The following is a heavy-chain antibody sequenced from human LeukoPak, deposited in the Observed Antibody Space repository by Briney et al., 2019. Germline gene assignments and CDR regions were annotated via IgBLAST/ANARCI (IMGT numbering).Heavy chain of an antibody. Sequence: SETLSLTCSVSGATITTTNFWWTWIRQSPGRGLEWIGYIHDRGSDKYNPALESRATLSVDTSKNQFSLKLNSVTAADTAVYYCARYGLVEFRNAFQYWGQGILVSVSS. CDR3: ARYGLVEFRNAFQY. CDR2: IHDRGSD. V-gene: IGHV4-61*01. D-gene: IGHD6-6*01. J-gene: IGHJ1*01. CDR1: GATITTTNFW.